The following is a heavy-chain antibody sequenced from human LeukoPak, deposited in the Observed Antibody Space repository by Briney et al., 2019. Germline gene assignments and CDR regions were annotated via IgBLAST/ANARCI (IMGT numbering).Heavy chain of an antibody. CDR1: GYTFTSYG. D-gene: IGHD3-10*01. CDR3: ARALLWFGEPSHIDY. V-gene: IGHV1-18*01. Sequence: GASVKVTCKASGYTFTSYGISWVRQAPGQGLDWMGWITAYNDNTNYTQKLQGRVTMTTDTSTSTAYMEMRSLRSDDTAVYYCARALLWFGEPSHIDYWGQGTLVTASS. J-gene: IGHJ4*02. CDR2: ITAYNDNT.